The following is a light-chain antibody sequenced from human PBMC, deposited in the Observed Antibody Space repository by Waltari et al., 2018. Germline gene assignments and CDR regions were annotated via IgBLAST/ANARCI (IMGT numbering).Light chain of an antibody. CDR3: SSYTSSSTRV. V-gene: IGLV2-14*01. CDR1: STDVVAYNY. J-gene: IGLJ2*01. CDR2: EVS. Sequence: QSALTQPASVSGSPGQSITISCTGTSTDVVAYNYLSWYQHHPGKAPKLLIYEVSNRPSGVSNRFSGSKSGNTASLTISGLQAEDEADYYCSSYTSSSTRVFGGGTKLTVL.